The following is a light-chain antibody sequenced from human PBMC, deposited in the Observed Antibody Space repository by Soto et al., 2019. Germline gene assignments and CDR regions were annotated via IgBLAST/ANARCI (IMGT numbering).Light chain of an antibody. V-gene: IGLV2-8*01. CDR3: SSFAGNNNLV. CDR1: SSDVGGYNY. CDR2: EVS. Sequence: QSALTQPPSASGSPGQSVTISCTGTSSDVGGYNYVSWYKQHPGNAPKLTISEVSKRPSGVPDRFSGSKSGNTASLTVAGLQAEDEADYYCSSFAGNNNLVFGGGTKLTVL. J-gene: IGLJ2*01.